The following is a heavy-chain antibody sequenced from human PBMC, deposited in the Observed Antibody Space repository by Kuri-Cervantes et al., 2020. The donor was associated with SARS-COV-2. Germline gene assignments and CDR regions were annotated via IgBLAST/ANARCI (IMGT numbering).Heavy chain of an antibody. J-gene: IGHJ4*02. V-gene: IGHV3-48*03. CDR2: IRPSGGSK. Sequence: GGSLRLSCAASGFTFSNYAMHWVRQAPGKGLEWVSSIRPSGGSKFYADSVKGRFTISRDDAKSSVYLQMNSLGGEDTAVYYCARDLRMGKSLDYWGQGTLVTVSS. CDR3: ARDLRMGKSLDY. CDR1: GFTFSNYA. D-gene: IGHD3-16*01.